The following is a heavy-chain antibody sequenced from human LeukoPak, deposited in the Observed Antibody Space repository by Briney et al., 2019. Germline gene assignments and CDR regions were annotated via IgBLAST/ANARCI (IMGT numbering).Heavy chain of an antibody. D-gene: IGHD6-13*01. V-gene: IGHV3-30-3*01. Sequence: PGGSLRLSCAASGFTFSKAWMSWVRQAPGKGLEWVAVISYDGSNKYYADSVKGRFTISRDNSKNTLYLQMNSLRAEDTAVYYCARTDSSSWSYYYYGMDVWGQGTTVTVSS. CDR3: ARTDSSSWSYYYYGMDV. CDR2: ISYDGSNK. J-gene: IGHJ6*02. CDR1: GFTFSKAW.